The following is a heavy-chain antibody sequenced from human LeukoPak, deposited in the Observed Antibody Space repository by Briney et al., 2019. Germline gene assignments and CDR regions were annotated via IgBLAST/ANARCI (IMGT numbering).Heavy chain of an antibody. CDR3: ARGFLLGYCSSTSCPRRWFDP. J-gene: IGHJ5*02. CDR1: GYTFTSYY. D-gene: IGHD2-2*01. CDR2: INPSGGST. Sequence: ASVKVSCKASGYTFTSYYMHWVRQAPGQGLEWMGIINPSGGSTSYAQKFQGRVTMTRDTSTSTVYMELSSLRSEDTAVYYCARGFLLGYCSSTSCPRRWFDPWGQGTLVTVSS. V-gene: IGHV1-46*01.